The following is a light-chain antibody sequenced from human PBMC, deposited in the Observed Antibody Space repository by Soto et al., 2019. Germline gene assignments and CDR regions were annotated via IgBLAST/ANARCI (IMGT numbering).Light chain of an antibody. Sequence: IMLTQSPSTLSASVGARVTINCRASQSISSYLNWYQQKPGKAPKIMIYAASSLQSGVPSRFSGSGSGTDCTLTISSLQPEDVATYYCQQSYSTPRTFGQGTKVDI. CDR2: AAS. CDR1: QSISSY. J-gene: IGKJ1*01. V-gene: IGKV1-39*01. CDR3: QQSYSTPRT.